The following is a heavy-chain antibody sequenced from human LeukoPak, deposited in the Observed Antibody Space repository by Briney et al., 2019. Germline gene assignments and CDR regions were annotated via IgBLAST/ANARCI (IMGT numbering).Heavy chain of an antibody. V-gene: IGHV4-39*07. CDR2: IYYSGST. CDR1: GGSISSSSYY. Sequence: PSETLSLTCPVSGGSISSSSYYWGWIRQPPGKGLEWIGSIYYSGSTYYNPSLKSRVTISVDTSKNQFSLKLSSVTAADTAVYYCARGPQGYYYYYYMDVWGKGTTVTVSS. CDR3: ARGPQGYYYYYYMDV. J-gene: IGHJ6*03.